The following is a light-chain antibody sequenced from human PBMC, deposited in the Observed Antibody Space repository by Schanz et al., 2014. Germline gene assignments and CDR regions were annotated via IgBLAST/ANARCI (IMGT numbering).Light chain of an antibody. CDR2: DVT. V-gene: IGLV2-8*01. CDR1: SSDVGGYKY. CDR3: CSYAGSSTFGVV. Sequence: QSALTQPPSASGSPGQSVTISCTGTSSDVGGYKYVSWYQQHPGKAPKLMIYDVTKRPSGVPDRFSGSKSGNTASLTISGLQAEDEADYYCCSYAGSSTFGVVFGGGTKLTVL. J-gene: IGLJ2*01.